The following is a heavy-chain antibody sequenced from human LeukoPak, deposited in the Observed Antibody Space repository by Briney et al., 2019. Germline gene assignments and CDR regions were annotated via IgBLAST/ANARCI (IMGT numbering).Heavy chain of an antibody. CDR2: VIPSSGST. CDR3: ARDRPVPAAIRRRGNPPTYEYNMHV. Sequence: ASVKISCKASAYSFTSYYIHWVRQAPGLRLEWVGTVIPSSGSTSYTQKFQGRVTMTRDTSTSTVYMELRNLRSEDTAVYFCARDRPVPAAIRRRGNPPTYEYNMHVWGKGTTVTVSS. J-gene: IGHJ6*04. V-gene: IGHV1-46*01. D-gene: IGHD2-2*01. CDR1: AYSFTSYY.